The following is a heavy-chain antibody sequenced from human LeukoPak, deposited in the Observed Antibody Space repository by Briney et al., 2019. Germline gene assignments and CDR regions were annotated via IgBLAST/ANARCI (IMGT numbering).Heavy chain of an antibody. CDR1: GVSFSGYY. D-gene: IGHD1-26*01. CDR2: INHSGST. V-gene: IGHV4-34*01. CDR3: ARRKVGATLDAFDI. Sequence: SETLSLTCAVYGVSFSGYYWSWIRQPPGKGLEWVGEINHSGSTNYNPSLRNRVTTFVNTYNNQFSLKQSYVTTADTAVYDCARRKVGATLDAFDIWGEGTMVTVSS. J-gene: IGHJ3*02.